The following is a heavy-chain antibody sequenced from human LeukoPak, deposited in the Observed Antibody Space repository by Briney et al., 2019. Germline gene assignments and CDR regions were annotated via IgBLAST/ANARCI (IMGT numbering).Heavy chain of an antibody. D-gene: IGHD3-16*01. J-gene: IGHJ5*02. V-gene: IGHV1-2*02. Sequence: ASVKVSCKASGYTFTGYYMHWVRQAPGQGLEWMGWINPNSGGTNYAQKFQGRVTMTRDTSISTAYMELSRLRSDDTAVHYCARDPGGGNWFDPWGQGTLVTVSS. CDR1: GYTFTGYY. CDR3: ARDPGGGNWFDP. CDR2: INPNSGGT.